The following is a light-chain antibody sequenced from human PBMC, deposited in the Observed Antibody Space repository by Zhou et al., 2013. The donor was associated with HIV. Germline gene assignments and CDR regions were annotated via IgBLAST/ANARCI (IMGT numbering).Light chain of an antibody. CDR3: QQYQSYSPYT. J-gene: IGKJ2*01. V-gene: IGKV1-33*01. Sequence: DIQMTQSPSSLSASVGDRVTITCQASQDISNYLNWYQQKPGKAPKLLIYDASNLETGVPSRFSGSGSGTDFTFTISSLQPDDFATYYCQQYQSYSPYTFGQGTKLEIK. CDR1: QDISNY. CDR2: DAS.